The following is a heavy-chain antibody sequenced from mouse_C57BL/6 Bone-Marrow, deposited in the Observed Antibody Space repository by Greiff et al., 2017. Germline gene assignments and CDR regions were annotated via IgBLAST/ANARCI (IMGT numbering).Heavy chain of an antibody. CDR3: ARGRLRYFDV. Sequence: DVKLQESGPGLVKPSQSLSLTCSVTGYSITSGYYWNWIRQFPGNKLEWMGYISYDGSNNYNPSLKNRISITRDTSKNQFFLKLNSVTTEDTATYYCARGRLRYFDVWGTGTTVTVSS. J-gene: IGHJ1*03. CDR2: ISYDGSN. V-gene: IGHV3-6*01. D-gene: IGHD2-4*01. CDR1: GYSITSGYY.